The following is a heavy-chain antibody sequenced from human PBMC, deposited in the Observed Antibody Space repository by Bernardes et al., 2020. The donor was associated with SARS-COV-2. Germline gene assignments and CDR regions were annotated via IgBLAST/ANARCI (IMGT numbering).Heavy chain of an antibody. CDR2: ISWNSGSI. J-gene: IGHJ4*02. CDR3: AKAAGVGIAALRRFDY. Sequence: GGSLRLSCAASGFTFDDYAMHWVRQAPGKGLEWVSGISWNSGSIGYADSVKGRFTISRDNAKNSLYLQMNSLRAEDTALYYCAKAAGVGIAALRRFDYWGQGTLVTVSS. CDR1: GFTFDDYA. V-gene: IGHV3-9*01. D-gene: IGHD6-13*01.